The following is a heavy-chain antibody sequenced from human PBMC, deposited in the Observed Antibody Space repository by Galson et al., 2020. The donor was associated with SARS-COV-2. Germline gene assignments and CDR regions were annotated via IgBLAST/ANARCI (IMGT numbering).Heavy chain of an antibody. D-gene: IGHD3-10*01. J-gene: IGHJ6*03. Sequence: GESLKISCAASGFTFSSYEMNWVRQAPGKGLEWVSYISSSGSTIYYADSVKGRFTISRDNAKNSLYLQMNSLRAEDTAVYYCARGPAGRFGELLNHYYYMDVWGKGTTVTVSS. CDR1: GFTFSSYE. CDR3: ARGPAGRFGELLNHYYYMDV. CDR2: ISSSGSTI. V-gene: IGHV3-48*03.